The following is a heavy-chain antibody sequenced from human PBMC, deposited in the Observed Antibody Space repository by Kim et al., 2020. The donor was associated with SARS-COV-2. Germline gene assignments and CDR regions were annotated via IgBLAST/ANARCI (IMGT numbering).Heavy chain of an antibody. J-gene: IGHJ4*02. CDR2: IYYSGST. D-gene: IGHD2-15*01. CDR3: ARGVDCSGGSCYSVYYFDY. CDR1: GGSISSSSYY. Sequence: SETLSLTCTVSGGSISSSSYYWGWIRQPPGKGLEWIGSIYYSGSTYYNPSLKSRVTISVDTSKNQFSLKLSSVTAAATAVYYCARGVDCSGGSCYSVYYFDYWGQGTLVTVSS. V-gene: IGHV4-39*01.